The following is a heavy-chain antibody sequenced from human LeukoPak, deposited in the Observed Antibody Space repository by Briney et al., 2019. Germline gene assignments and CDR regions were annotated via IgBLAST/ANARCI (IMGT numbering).Heavy chain of an antibody. D-gene: IGHD2-15*01. CDR3: ARDIVVVVAAQYYYYYMDV. Sequence: SETLSLTCTVSGGSISSSSYYWGWIRQPPGKGLEWIGSIYYSGSTYYNPSLKSRVTISVDTSKNQFSLKLSSVTAADTAVYYCARDIVVVVAAQYYYYYMDVWGKGTTVTVSS. CDR2: IYYSGST. CDR1: GGSISSSSYY. J-gene: IGHJ6*03. V-gene: IGHV4-39*02.